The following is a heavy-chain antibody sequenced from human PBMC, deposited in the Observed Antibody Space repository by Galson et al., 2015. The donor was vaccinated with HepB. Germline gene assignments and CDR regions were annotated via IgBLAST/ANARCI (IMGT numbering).Heavy chain of an antibody. CDR1: GGTFSSYA. CDR2: IIPIFGTA. V-gene: IGHV1-69*13. D-gene: IGHD6-19*01. Sequence: SVKVSCKASGGTFSSYAISWVRQAPGQGLEWMGGIIPIFGTANYAQKFQGRVTITADESTSTAYMELSSLRSEDTAVYYCARKVAVAGTNQGSFDYWGQGTLVTVSS. CDR3: ARKVAVAGTNQGSFDY. J-gene: IGHJ4*02.